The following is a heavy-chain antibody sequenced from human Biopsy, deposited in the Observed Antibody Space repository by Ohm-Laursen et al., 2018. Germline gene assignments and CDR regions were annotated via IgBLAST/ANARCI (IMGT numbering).Heavy chain of an antibody. CDR3: ATGPYYDTRFYYNVRPFDF. J-gene: IGHJ4*02. D-gene: IGHD3-10*01. CDR2: FDREESKT. V-gene: IGHV1-24*01. Sequence: GSSVKVSCKVSGYTLTELSIHWVRQTGGKGLEWMGGFDREESKTVYAEKFQGRVTMTEDTSTDAVYMEVTSLRSDDTAVYYCATGPYYDTRFYYNVRPFDFWGQGTLVTVSS. CDR1: GYTLTELS.